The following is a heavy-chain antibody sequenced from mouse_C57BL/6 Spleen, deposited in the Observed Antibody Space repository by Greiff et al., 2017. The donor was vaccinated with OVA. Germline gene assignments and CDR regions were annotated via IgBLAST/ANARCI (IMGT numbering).Heavy chain of an antibody. D-gene: IGHD1-1*01. Sequence: EVKLMESGPGLVKPSQSLSLTCSVTGYSITSGYYWNWIRQFPGNKLEWMGYISYDGSNNYNPSLNNRISITRDTSKNQFFLKLNSVTTEDTATYYCARRNYVGYYYAMDYWGQGTSVTVSS. V-gene: IGHV3-6*01. J-gene: IGHJ4*01. CDR3: ARRNYVGYYYAMDY. CDR2: ISYDGSN. CDR1: GYSITSGYY.